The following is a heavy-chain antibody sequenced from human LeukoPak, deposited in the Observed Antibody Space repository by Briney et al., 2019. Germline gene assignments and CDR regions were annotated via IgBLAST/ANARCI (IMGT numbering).Heavy chain of an antibody. CDR3: ASELTPTYYYDSSGYHPLDY. CDR2: ISSSGSTI. V-gene: IGHV3-11*04. CDR1: GFTFSDYY. D-gene: IGHD3-22*01. Sequence: GGSLRLSCAASGFTFSDYYMSWIRQAPGKGLEWVSYISSSGSTIYYADSVKGRFTISRDNAKNSLYLQMNSLRAEDTAVYYCASELTPTYYYDSSGYHPLDYWGQGTLVTVSS. J-gene: IGHJ4*02.